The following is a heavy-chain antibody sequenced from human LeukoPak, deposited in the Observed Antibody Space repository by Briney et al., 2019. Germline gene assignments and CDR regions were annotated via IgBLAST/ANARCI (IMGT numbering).Heavy chain of an antibody. CDR2: IRYDGSNK. J-gene: IGHJ4*02. CDR1: GFTFSSYG. CDR3: AKPTPSGRLYYFDY. V-gene: IGHV3-30*02. Sequence: HSGGSLRLSCAASGFTFSSYGMHWVRQAPGKGLEWVAFIRYDGSNKYYADSVKGRFTISRDNSKNTLYLQMNSLRAEDTAVYYCAKPTPSGRLYYFDYWGQGTLVTVSS. D-gene: IGHD3-10*01.